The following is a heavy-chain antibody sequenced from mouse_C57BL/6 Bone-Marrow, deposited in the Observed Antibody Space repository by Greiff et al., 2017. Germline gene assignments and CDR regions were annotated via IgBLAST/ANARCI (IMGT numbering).Heavy chain of an antibody. CDR2: IDPENGDT. Sequence: VQLQQSGAELVRPGASVKLSCTASGFNIKDDYMHWVKQRPEQGLEWIGWIDPENGDTEYASKFQGKATRTADTSSSTAYLQLSSLTSEDTAVYYCKGYAMDYWGQGTSVTVSS. CDR1: GFNIKDDY. J-gene: IGHJ4*01. V-gene: IGHV14-4*01. CDR3: KGYAMDY.